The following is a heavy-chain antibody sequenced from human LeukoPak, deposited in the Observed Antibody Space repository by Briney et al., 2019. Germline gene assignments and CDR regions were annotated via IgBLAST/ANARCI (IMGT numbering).Heavy chain of an antibody. V-gene: IGHV4-39*07. D-gene: IGHD3-22*01. CDR3: AREGFYDSSGYVPLDAFDI. CDR2: IYYSGST. J-gene: IGHJ3*02. Sequence: SETLSLTCTVSGGSISSSSYYWGWIRQPPGKGLEWIGSIYYSGSTNYNPSLKSRVTISVDTSKNQFSLKLSSVTAADTAVYYCAREGFYDSSGYVPLDAFDIWGQGTMVTVSS. CDR1: GGSISSSSYY.